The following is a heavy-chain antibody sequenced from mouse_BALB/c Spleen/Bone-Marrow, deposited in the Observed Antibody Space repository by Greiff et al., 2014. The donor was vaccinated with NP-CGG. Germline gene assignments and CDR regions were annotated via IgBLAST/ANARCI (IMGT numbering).Heavy chain of an antibody. CDR2: IGPFNGGT. D-gene: IGHD6-2*01. CDR3: APLSRYFDV. V-gene: IGHV1S135*01. J-gene: IGHJ1*01. CDR1: GYSFTSYY. Sequence: EVKLQESGPELMKPGASVKISCKASGYSFTSYYMHWVKQSHGKSLEWIGYIGPFNGGTSYNQKFKGKATLTVDKSSSTAYMHLSSLTSEDSAVYYCAPLSRYFDVWGAGTTVTVSS.